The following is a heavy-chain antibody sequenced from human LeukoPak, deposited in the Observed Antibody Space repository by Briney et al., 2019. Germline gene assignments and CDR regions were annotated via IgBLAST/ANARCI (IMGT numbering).Heavy chain of an antibody. D-gene: IGHD6-19*01. CDR3: ARESSGWPNWFDP. Sequence: SETLSLTCAVYGGSFSGYYWSWIRQPPGKGLEWIGRIYTSGSTNYNPSPKSRVTISVDTSKNQFSLKLSSVTAADTAVYYCARESSGWPNWFDPWGQGTLVTVSS. J-gene: IGHJ5*02. CDR1: GGSFSGYY. CDR2: IYTSGST. V-gene: IGHV4-59*10.